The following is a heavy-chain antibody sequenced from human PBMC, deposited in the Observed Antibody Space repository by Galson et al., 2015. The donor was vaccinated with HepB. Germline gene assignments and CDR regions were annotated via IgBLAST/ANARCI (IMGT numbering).Heavy chain of an antibody. CDR2: ISAYSGNT. CDR1: GYTFTSYG. Sequence: SVKVSCKASGYTFTSYGISWVRQAPGQGLEWMGWISAYSGNTNYAQKLQGRVTMTTDTSTSTAYMELRSLRSDDTAVYYCARAGDFWSGYFYYFDYWGQGTLVTVSS. J-gene: IGHJ4*02. D-gene: IGHD3-3*01. CDR3: ARAGDFWSGYFYYFDY. V-gene: IGHV1-18*01.